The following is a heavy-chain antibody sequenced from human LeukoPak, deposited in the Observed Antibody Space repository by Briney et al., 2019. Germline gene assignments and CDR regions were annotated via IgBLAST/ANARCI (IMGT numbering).Heavy chain of an antibody. D-gene: IGHD5/OR15-5a*01. J-gene: IGHJ6*03. CDR1: GFTFSSYW. Sequence: GSLRLSCAASGFTFSSYWMHWVRQTPGKGLVWVSRINSDGSSTTYADTVKGRFTISRDNAKNALYLQMNSLRVEDTAIYYCARSTTHYYYYYMDVRGKGTTVTVSS. V-gene: IGHV3-74*01. CDR3: ARSTTHYYYYYMDV. CDR2: INSDGSST.